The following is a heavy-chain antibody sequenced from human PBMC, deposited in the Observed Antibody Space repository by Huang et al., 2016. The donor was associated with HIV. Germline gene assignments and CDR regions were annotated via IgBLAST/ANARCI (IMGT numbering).Heavy chain of an antibody. V-gene: IGHV5-51*03. CDR1: RYNFAGYR. D-gene: IGHD2-15*01. CDR3: ARRRRGGFDI. J-gene: IGHJ3*02. Sequence: EVQLVQSGAEVKRPGESLKISCKGSRYNFAGYRIGWVRQMPGKGLEWMGSIYFDDSDARYSPSLQGQVTISADTSLYSSYLQWTSLRASDTAIFYCARRRRGGFDIWGQGTLVTVSS. CDR2: IYFDDSDA.